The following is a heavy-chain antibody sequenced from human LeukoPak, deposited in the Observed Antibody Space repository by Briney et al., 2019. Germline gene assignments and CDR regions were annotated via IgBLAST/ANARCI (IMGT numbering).Heavy chain of an antibody. CDR1: GFTFSSYA. V-gene: IGHV3-23*01. J-gene: IGHJ4*02. D-gene: IGHD4-17*01. CDR2: ISGSGGST. CDR3: AKSPTHPRTFDY. Sequence: GASLRLSCAASGFTFSSYAMGWVRQAPGKGLEWVSAISGSGGSTYYADSAKGRFTISRDNSKNTLYLQMNSLRAEDTAVYYCAKSPTHPRTFDYWGQGTLVTVSS.